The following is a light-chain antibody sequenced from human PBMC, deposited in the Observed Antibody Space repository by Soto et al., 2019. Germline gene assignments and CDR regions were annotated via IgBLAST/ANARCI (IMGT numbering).Light chain of an antibody. CDR1: QSVFYSSNNNNY. Sequence: DIVMTQSPDSLAVSLGERATINCKSSQSVFYSSNNNNYLAWYQQKPGQPPKLLIYWASTRESGVPDRFSGSGSGTDFTLTISSLQAEDVAVYSCQQYYSTPLTFGGGTKVEIK. J-gene: IGKJ4*01. CDR3: QQYYSTPLT. CDR2: WAS. V-gene: IGKV4-1*01.